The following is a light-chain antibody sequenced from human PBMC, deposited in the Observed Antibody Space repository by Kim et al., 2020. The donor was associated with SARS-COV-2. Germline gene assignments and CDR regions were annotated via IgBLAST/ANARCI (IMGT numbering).Light chain of an antibody. CDR2: DVN. CDR1: TSDVGGYNY. V-gene: IGLV2-14*04. CDR3: SSYTSSSALV. J-gene: IGLJ2*01. Sequence: GQSITMSCIGTTSDVGGYNYVTWYQQHPGNAPKLIIYDVNKRPSGVSSRFSGSKSGNTASLTISGLQAGDEADYYCSSYTSSSALVFGGGTKLTVL.